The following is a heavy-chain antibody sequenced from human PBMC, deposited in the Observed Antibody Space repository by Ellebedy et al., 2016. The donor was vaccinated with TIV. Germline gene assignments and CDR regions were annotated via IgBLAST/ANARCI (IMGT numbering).Heavy chain of an antibody. D-gene: IGHD2-2*01. J-gene: IGHJ5*02. CDR3: AKGGYQLAYGEDYLNT. Sequence: GESLKISXLASGFSFSLHGMHWVRLAPGKGLEWLAVISYHGRNKYYADSVRGRFTISRDDSENTLYLQMNSLSVEDSAIYFCAKGGYQLAYGEDYLNTWGQGTLVTVSS. V-gene: IGHV3-30*18. CDR1: GFSFSLHG. CDR2: ISYHGRNK.